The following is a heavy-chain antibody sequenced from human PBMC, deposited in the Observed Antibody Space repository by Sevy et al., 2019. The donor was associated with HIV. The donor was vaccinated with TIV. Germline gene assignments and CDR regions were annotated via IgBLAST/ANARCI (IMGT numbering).Heavy chain of an antibody. Sequence: GGSLRLSCAASGFTFSRYSMNWVRQAPGKGLEWISYISTRSTTIYYEDSVKGRFTISRDNAKNSLYLQMNSLRAEDTDVYYCARDQGSGSDLDYWGLGTLVTVSS. CDR3: ARDQGSGSDLDY. D-gene: IGHD3-10*01. J-gene: IGHJ4*02. CDR2: ISTRSTTI. V-gene: IGHV3-48*01. CDR1: GFTFSRYS.